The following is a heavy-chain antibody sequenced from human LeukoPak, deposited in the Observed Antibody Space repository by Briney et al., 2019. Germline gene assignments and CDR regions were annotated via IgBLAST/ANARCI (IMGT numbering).Heavy chain of an antibody. CDR2: INHSGNT. V-gene: IGHV4-34*01. Sequence: SETLSLTCAVYGGSFSGYYWSWIRQPPGKGLEWIGEINHSGNTNYNPSLKSRVTISVDTSKNQFSLKLSSVTAPDTAVYYCAREDGSGTYDYWGQGTLVTVSS. J-gene: IGHJ4*02. CDR1: GGSFSGYY. D-gene: IGHD3-10*01. CDR3: AREDGSGTYDY.